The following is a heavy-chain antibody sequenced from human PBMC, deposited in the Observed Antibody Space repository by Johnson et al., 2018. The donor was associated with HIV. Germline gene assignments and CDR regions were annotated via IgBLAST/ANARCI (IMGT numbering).Heavy chain of an antibody. J-gene: IGHJ3*02. CDR3: AREGEDSSGWDNFGAFDI. V-gene: IGHV3-20*04. D-gene: IGHD6-19*01. Sequence: VQLVESGGGLVQPGGSLRLSCAASGFTFDDYGMSWVRQAPGKGLEWVSGINWNSGSIGYADSVKGRFTISRDNAKNSLYVQMNSLRVEDTALYYCAREGEDSSGWDNFGAFDIWGQGTMVTVSS. CDR2: INWNSGSI. CDR1: GFTFDDYG.